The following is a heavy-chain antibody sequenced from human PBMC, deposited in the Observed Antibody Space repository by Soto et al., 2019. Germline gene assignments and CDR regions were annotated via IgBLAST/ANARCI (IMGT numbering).Heavy chain of an antibody. CDR1: GFTVSSNY. D-gene: IGHD4-17*01. J-gene: IGHJ6*03. CDR3: ARDEGGDYDYSYYYMDV. CDR2: IYSGGST. Sequence: EVQLVESGGGLVQPGGSLRLSCAASGFTVSSNYMSWVRQAPGKGLEWVSVIYSGGSTYYADSVKGRFTISRDNSKNTLYLQMNSLRAEDTAVYYCARDEGGDYDYSYYYMDVWGKGTTVTVSS. V-gene: IGHV3-66*01.